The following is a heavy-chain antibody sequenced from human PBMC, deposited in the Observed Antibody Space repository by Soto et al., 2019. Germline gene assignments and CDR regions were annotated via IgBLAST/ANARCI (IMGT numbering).Heavy chain of an antibody. Sequence: SGGSLRLSCTASGFTFNTYAMRRVRQAPGEGLEWVSTIGGSGVTTYYTDSVKGRFTISRDNSKNTLYLQMNSLRVEDTAVYYCATPGLGNTRYYFEYWGQGTLVTVSS. J-gene: IGHJ4*02. CDR3: ATPGLGNTRYYFEY. CDR1: GFTFNTYA. D-gene: IGHD2-2*01. CDR2: IGGSGVTT. V-gene: IGHV3-23*01.